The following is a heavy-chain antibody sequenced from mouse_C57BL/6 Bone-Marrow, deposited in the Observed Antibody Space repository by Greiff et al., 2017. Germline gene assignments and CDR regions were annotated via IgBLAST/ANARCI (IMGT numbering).Heavy chain of an antibody. Sequence: EVHLVESGGDLVKPGGSLKLSCAASGFTFSSYGMSWVRQTPDKRLEWVATISSGGSYTYYPDSVKGRFTISRDNAKHTLYLQMSSLKSEDTAMYYCARHWDFDYWGQGTTLTVSS. CDR2: ISSGGSYT. CDR1: GFTFSSYG. J-gene: IGHJ2*01. CDR3: ARHWDFDY. D-gene: IGHD4-1*01. V-gene: IGHV5-6*01.